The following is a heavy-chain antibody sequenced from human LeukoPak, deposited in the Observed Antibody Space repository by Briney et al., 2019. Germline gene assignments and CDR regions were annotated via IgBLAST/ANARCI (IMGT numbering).Heavy chain of an antibody. V-gene: IGHV3-21*01. CDR2: ISSSSSYI. Sequence: PGGSLRLSCAASGFTFSSYSMNWVRQAPGKGLEWVSSISSSSSYIYYADSVKGRFTISRDNAKNSLYLQMNSLRAEDTAVYYCAATRCFDWLPDYWGQGTLVTVSS. CDR3: AATRCFDWLPDY. CDR1: GFTFSSYS. J-gene: IGHJ4*02. D-gene: IGHD3-9*01.